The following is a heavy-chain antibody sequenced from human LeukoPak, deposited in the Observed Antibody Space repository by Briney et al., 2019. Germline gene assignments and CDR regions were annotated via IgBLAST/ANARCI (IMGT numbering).Heavy chain of an antibody. D-gene: IGHD1-7*01. Sequence: GGSLRLSCAASGFTFSSYGMHWVRQAPGKGLEWVAVIWYDGSNKYYADSVKGRFTTSRDNSKNTLYLQMNSLRAEDTAVYYCARSPPITGTRSYYYMDVWGKGTTVTVSS. CDR3: ARSPPITGTRSYYYMDV. CDR2: IWYDGSNK. CDR1: GFTFSSYG. V-gene: IGHV3-33*01. J-gene: IGHJ6*03.